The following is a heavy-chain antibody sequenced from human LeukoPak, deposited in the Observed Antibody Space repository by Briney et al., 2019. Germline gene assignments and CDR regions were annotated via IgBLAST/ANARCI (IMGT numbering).Heavy chain of an antibody. V-gene: IGHV3-74*01. CDR1: GFTFSSYW. CDR3: ASGTASYY. CDR2: IKGDGTST. Sequence: GSLRLSCAASGFTFSSYWMHWVRQVPGKGLVWVSRIKGDGTSTSYADSVKGRFTISGDNAKNTLYLQMNSLRAEDTAVYYCASGTASYYWGQGTLVTVSS. J-gene: IGHJ4*02.